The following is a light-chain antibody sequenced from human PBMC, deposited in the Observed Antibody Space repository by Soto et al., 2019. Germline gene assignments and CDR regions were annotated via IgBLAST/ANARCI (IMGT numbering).Light chain of an antibody. V-gene: IGKV3-15*01. CDR1: QSISRN. CDR2: AAS. CDR3: QQYNNWPPRYT. J-gene: IGKJ2*01. Sequence: EIVMTQSPATLSLSLGARATLSCRASQSISRNLAWSHQRPGQSPRLLIYAASTRATGIPARFSGSGSGTDFTLTISGLQSEDFGVYFCQQYNNWPPRYTFGQGTKMEIK.